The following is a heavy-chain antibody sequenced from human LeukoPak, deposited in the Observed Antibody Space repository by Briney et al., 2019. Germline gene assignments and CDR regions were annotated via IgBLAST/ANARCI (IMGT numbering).Heavy chain of an antibody. V-gene: IGHV1-2*02. Sequence: ASVKVSCKASGYTFTGYYMHWVRQAPGQGLEWMGWINPNSGGTNYAQKFQGRVTMTRDTSISTAYMELSRLRSDDTAVYYCARHRLHWGYFDYWGQGTLVTVSS. D-gene: IGHD7-27*01. CDR2: INPNSGGT. CDR1: GYTFTGYY. J-gene: IGHJ4*02. CDR3: ARHRLHWGYFDY.